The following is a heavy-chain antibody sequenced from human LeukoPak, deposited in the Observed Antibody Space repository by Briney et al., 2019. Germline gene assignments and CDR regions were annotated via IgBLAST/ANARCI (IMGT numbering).Heavy chain of an antibody. CDR2: FDPEDGET. CDR3: EKMVYDSSGYTLFDY. Sequence: ASVKVSCKVSGYTLTELSMHWVRQAPGKGLEWMGGFDPEDGETIYAQKFQGRVTMTEDTSTDTAYMELSSLRSEDTAVYYCEKMVYDSSGYTLFDYGAQETRDPVPS. V-gene: IGHV1-24*01. J-gene: IGHJ4*02. CDR1: GYTLTELS. D-gene: IGHD3-22*01.